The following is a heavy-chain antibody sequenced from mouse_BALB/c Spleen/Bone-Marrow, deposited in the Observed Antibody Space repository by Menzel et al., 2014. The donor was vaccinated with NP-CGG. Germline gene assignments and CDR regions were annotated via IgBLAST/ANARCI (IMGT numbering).Heavy chain of an antibody. D-gene: IGHD3-2*01. V-gene: IGHV5-9-4*01. CDR1: GFSFNTYA. Sequence: EVQLVESGGGLVKPGGSLKLACAASGFSFNTYAMSWVRQSPEKRLEWVATIKSGGSYTYYPDTVTGRFTISRDNAKNTLYLEMSSLRSEDAAMYYCARLDSSGSNYVDCWGQGTTLTVSS. CDR3: ARLDSSGSNYVDC. J-gene: IGHJ2*01. CDR2: IKSGGSYT.